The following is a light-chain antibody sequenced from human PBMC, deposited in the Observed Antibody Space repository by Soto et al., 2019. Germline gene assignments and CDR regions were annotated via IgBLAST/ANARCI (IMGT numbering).Light chain of an antibody. V-gene: IGKV3-20*01. Sequence: EIVLTQSPGTLSLSPGERATLSCRASQSISSEYLAWYQQKPGQAPRLLLYGASSRATCMPDHLRGSGSGTDFNLTISRLEPEDFAVYYCQQYGSSKAWTFGQGTKVDIK. CDR3: QQYGSSKAWT. J-gene: IGKJ1*01. CDR1: QSISSEY. CDR2: GAS.